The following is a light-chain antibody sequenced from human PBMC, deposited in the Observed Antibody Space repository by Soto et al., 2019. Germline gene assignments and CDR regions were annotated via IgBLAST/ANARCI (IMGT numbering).Light chain of an antibody. J-gene: IGKJ4*01. Sequence: EIVLTQSPATLSLSPGERATLSCRASQSVSRYLAWYQQKPGQAPRLLIYDASNRATGIPARFSGSGSGTDFTLTNISLEPEDFAVYYCQQRSNWPPTFGGGTKVEIK. CDR2: DAS. V-gene: IGKV3-11*01. CDR1: QSVSRY. CDR3: QQRSNWPPT.